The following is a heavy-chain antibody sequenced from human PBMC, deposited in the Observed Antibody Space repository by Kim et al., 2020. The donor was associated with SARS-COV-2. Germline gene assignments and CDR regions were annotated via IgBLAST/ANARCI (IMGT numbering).Heavy chain of an antibody. Sequence: SETLSLTCTVSGGSISSSSYYWGWIRQPPGKGLEWIGSIYYSGSTYYNPSLKSRVTISVDTSKNQFSLKLSSVTAADTAVYYCARDALGVAASSDRAFD. CDR3: ARDALGVAASSDRAFD. D-gene: IGHD2-15*01. V-gene: IGHV4-39*07. CDR1: GGSISSSSYY. J-gene: IGHJ3*02. CDR2: IYYSGST.